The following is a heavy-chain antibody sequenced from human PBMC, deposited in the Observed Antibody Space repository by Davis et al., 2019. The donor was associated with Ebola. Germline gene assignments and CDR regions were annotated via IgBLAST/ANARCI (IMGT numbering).Heavy chain of an antibody. J-gene: IGHJ4*02. D-gene: IGHD7-27*01. Sequence: PGGSLRLSCKASGYTFTTYWIGWVRQMPGRGLEWMGIIYPGDSDTKYSPSFQGQVTISVDKSTATAYLHWSSLQASDNAMYYCARVSTGEGCAFWGQGTRVTVSS. V-gene: IGHV5-51*01. CDR2: IYPGDSDT. CDR3: ARVSTGEGCAF. CDR1: GYTFTTYW.